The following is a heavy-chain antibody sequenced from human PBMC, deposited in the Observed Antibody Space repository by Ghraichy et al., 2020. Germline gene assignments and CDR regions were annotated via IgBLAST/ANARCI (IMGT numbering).Heavy chain of an antibody. CDR1: GGSISSYY. CDR2: IYYSGST. J-gene: IGHJ4*02. D-gene: IGHD3-10*01. V-gene: IGHV4-59*08. Sequence: GSLSLTCTVSGGSISSYYWSWIRQPPGKGLEWIGYIYYSGSTNYNPSLKSRVTISVDTSKNQFSLKLSSVTAADTAVYYCASLLYGSGSWSFDYWGQGTLVTVSS. CDR3: ASLLYGSGSWSFDY.